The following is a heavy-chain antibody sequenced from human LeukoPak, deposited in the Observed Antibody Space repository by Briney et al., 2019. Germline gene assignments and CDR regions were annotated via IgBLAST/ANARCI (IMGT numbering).Heavy chain of an antibody. J-gene: IGHJ4*02. D-gene: IGHD3-9*01. CDR2: IYPGDSDT. Sequence: GESLKISCKGSGYSFTSYWIGWVRQMPGKGLEWMGIIYPGDSDTRYSPSFQGQVTISADKSISTAYLQGSSLKASDTAMYYCARLQFPDYDILTGPDYWGQGTLVTVSS. CDR3: ARLQFPDYDILTGPDY. CDR1: GYSFTSYW. V-gene: IGHV5-51*01.